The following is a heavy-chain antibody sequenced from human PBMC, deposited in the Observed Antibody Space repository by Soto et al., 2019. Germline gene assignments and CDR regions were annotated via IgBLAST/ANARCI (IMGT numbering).Heavy chain of an antibody. CDR2: INAGNGNT. CDR3: ARDRVNGPPPGY. CDR1: GYTFTSYA. Sequence: ASVKVSCKASGYTFTSYAMHWVRQAPGQRLEWMGWINAGNGNTKYSQKFQGRVTITRDTSASTAYMELSSLRSEDTAVYYCARDRVNGPPPGYWGQGTLVTVSS. J-gene: IGHJ4*02. D-gene: IGHD2-8*01. V-gene: IGHV1-3*01.